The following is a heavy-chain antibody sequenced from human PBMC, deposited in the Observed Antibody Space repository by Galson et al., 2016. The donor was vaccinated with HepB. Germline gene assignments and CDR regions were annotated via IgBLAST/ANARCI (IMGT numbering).Heavy chain of an antibody. CDR3: AKGSNSYYGLDV. CDR1: GLTFTDYY. V-gene: IGHV3-11*01. D-gene: IGHD4-11*01. Sequence: SLRLSCAASGLTFTDYYMSWVRQAPGKGLEWISYISSRGGTTKYYADSVKGRFTISRDNAKNSVYLQMSSLRVDDTAVYYCAKGSNSYYGLDVWGQGTTVSVSS. CDR2: ISSRGGTTK. J-gene: IGHJ6*02.